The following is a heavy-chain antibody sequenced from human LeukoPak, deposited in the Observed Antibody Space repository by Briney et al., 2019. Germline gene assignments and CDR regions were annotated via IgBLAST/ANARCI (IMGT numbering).Heavy chain of an antibody. CDR1: GYTFASYY. Sequence: ASVKVSCRASGYTFASYYMHWVRQAPGQGLEWMGCINPNSGGTKYAQKFQGRVTMTRDTSISTAYMELSSMRSDDTAVYYCARDQGPADFDYWGQGTLVTVSS. CDR2: INPNSGGT. V-gene: IGHV1-2*02. CDR3: ARDQGPADFDY. J-gene: IGHJ4*02.